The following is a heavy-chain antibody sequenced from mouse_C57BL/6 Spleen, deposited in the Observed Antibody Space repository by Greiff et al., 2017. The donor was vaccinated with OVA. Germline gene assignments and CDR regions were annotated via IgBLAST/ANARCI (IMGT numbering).Heavy chain of an antibody. CDR3: ASPIYYGNGMDY. J-gene: IGHJ4*01. CDR1: GFTFSDYG. CDR2: ISSGSSTI. D-gene: IGHD2-1*01. V-gene: IGHV5-17*01. Sequence: EVKLMESGGGLVKPGGSLKLSCAASGFTFSDYGMHWVRQAPEKGLEWVAYISSGSSTIYYADTVKGRFTISRDNAKNTLFLQMTSLRSEDTAMYYCASPIYYGNGMDYWGQGTSVTVSS.